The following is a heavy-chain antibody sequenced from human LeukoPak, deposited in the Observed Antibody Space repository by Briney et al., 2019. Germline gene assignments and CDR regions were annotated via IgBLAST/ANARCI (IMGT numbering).Heavy chain of an antibody. D-gene: IGHD3-9*01. CDR2: TKNKANSYTT. Sequence: GGSLRLSCAASGFTFSDHYMDWVRQAPGKGLEWVGRTKNKANSYTTQYAASVKRRFTISRDDSKNSLYLQMNSLKTEDTAVYYCARGSSGVTISSYGMDVWGEGTTVTVSS. J-gene: IGHJ6*04. V-gene: IGHV3-72*01. CDR1: GFTFSDHY. CDR3: ARGSSGVTISSYGMDV.